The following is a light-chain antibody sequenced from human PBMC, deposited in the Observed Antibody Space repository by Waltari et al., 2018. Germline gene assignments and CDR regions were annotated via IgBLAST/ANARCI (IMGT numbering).Light chain of an antibody. J-gene: IGLJ1*01. CDR2: EVT. Sequence: QSALTQPASVSGSPGQSITIFCTGTTNDVGGYNFVSWYQHHPGKAPKLIIYEVTKRPSGVSTRFSGSKSGNTASLTISGLQAEDEADYYCHSYTGSRTYVFGTVTKVTVL. V-gene: IGLV2-14*01. CDR3: HSYTGSRTYV. CDR1: TNDVGGYNF.